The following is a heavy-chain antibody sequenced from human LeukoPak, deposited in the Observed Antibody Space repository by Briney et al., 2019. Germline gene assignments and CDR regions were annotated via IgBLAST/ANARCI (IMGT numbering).Heavy chain of an antibody. V-gene: IGHV1-18*01. CDR3: ARDRTFYSSSGYADWFDP. CDR2: ISAYNGNT. CDR1: VYAFTIYS. J-gene: IGHJ5*02. Sequence: ASVKVSCKASVYAFTIYSISWVRQAPGQGLEWVGWISAYNGNTNYAQKHQGRVTLTTDTSTSTAYMELRSLRSDDTAVYYCARDRTFYSSSGYADWFDPWGQGTLVTASS. D-gene: IGHD6-13*01.